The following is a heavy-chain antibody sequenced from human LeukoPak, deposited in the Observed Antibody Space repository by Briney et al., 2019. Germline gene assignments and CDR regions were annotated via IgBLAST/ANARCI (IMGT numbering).Heavy chain of an antibody. D-gene: IGHD3-10*01. J-gene: IGHJ4*02. Sequence: SVKVSCKASGGTFSSYAISWVRQAPGQGLEWMGRIIPIFGTANYAQKFQGRVTITTDESTSTAYMELSSLRSEDTAVYYCARDRDYYGSGSADYWGQGTLATVSS. CDR1: GGTFSSYA. V-gene: IGHV1-69*05. CDR2: IIPIFGTA. CDR3: ARDRDYYGSGSADY.